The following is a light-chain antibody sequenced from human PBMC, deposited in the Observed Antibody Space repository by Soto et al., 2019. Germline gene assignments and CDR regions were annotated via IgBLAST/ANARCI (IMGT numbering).Light chain of an antibody. V-gene: IGKV3-11*01. J-gene: IGKJ3*01. CDR1: QSVSTS. CDR2: DAS. Sequence: EIVLTQSPATLSLSPGERATLSCRASQSVSTSLAWYQQKPGQAPRLLIYDASNRATGVPARFSGSGSGTDFTLTISSLETEDFAVYYCQQRSNWPPIFTFGPGTKVDIK. CDR3: QQRSNWPPIFT.